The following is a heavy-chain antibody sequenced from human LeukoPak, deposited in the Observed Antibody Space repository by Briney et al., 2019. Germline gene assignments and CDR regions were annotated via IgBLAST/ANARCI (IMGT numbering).Heavy chain of an antibody. CDR1: GFTFSSHA. Sequence: PGGSLRVSCGACGFTFSSHAMTWVRQAPGEGLEWVSAISISGDTTYYADAVKGRFTISRDSSKNTVYLQMHSLRAEDTAMYYCARDAPEAVALQFHYWGQRTLLTVPS. J-gene: IGHJ4*02. CDR3: ARDAPEAVALQFHY. D-gene: IGHD4-23*01. V-gene: IGHV3-23*01. CDR2: ISISGDTT.